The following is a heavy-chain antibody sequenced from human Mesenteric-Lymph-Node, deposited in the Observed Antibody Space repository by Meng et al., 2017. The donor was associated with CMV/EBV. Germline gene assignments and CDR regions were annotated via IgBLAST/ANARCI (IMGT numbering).Heavy chain of an antibody. CDR1: GFSFSSSS. Sequence: GESLKISCAASGFSFSSSSMNWVRQAPGKGLEWVSSISSSSGYIYYADSVKGRFTISRDNAKNSLFLQMNSLRAEDAALYYCARATGYTSGWWWGYFDYWGQGTVVTVSS. CDR2: ISSSSGYI. J-gene: IGHJ4*02. V-gene: IGHV3-21*04. D-gene: IGHD6-19*01. CDR3: ARATGYTSGWWWGYFDY.